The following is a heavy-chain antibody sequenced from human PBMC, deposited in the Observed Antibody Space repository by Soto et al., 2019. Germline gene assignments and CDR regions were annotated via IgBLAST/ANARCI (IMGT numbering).Heavy chain of an antibody. V-gene: IGHV3-23*01. CDR3: AKDPLSSQFTYFDY. CDR1: GFTFSSYA. D-gene: IGHD2-2*01. J-gene: IGHJ4*02. Sequence: GGSLRLSCAASGFTFSSYAMSWVRQAPGKGLEWVTAISGSGGSTYYADTVKGRFTISRDNSKNTLKLKMNSLKAKETDVKYSAKDPLSSQFTYFDYWGQGTLVTVSS. CDR2: ISGSGGST.